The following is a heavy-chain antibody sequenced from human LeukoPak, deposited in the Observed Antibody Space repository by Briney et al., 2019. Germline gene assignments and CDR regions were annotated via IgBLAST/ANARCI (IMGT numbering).Heavy chain of an antibody. CDR3: ARVRYCSGGSCYFRGIDYYYYGMDV. CDR2: INHSGST. D-gene: IGHD2-15*01. Sequence: SSETLSLTCAVYVGSFSGYHWTWIRQSPGKGLEWIGEINHSGSTNYNPSLKSRVTISVDTSKNQFSLKLSSVTAADTAVYYCARVRYCSGGSCYFRGIDYYYYGMDVWGQGTTVTVSS. CDR1: VGSFSGYH. V-gene: IGHV4-34*01. J-gene: IGHJ6*02.